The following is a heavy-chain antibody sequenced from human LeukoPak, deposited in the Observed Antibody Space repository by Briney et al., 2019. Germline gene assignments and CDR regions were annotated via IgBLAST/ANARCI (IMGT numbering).Heavy chain of an antibody. CDR3: AKDRARYGSGSYYTTYYLDQ. Sequence: TGGSLRLSCAASGFTFSNYAMSWVRQAPGKGLEWVSGISDSAGSTYYADSVKGRFTISRDNSKNTLYLQMNSLRAEDTAIYHCAKDRARYGSGSYYTTYYLDQWGQGTLVTVSS. J-gene: IGHJ4*02. D-gene: IGHD3-10*01. V-gene: IGHV3-23*01. CDR1: GFTFSNYA. CDR2: ISDSAGST.